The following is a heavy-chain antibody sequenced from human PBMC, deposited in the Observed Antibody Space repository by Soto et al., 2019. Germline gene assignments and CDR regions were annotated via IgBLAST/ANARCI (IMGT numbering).Heavy chain of an antibody. CDR3: ARGLYYNYYGLDV. CDR2: INPNSGGT. D-gene: IGHD3-10*01. V-gene: IGHV1-2*02. CDR1: GYTFTGYY. Sequence: ASVKVSCKASGYTFTGYYMHWVRQAPGQGLKWMGWINPNSGGTNYAQKFQGGVTMTRDTSISTAYMEMSRLRSDDTAVYYCARGLYYNYYGLDVWGQGTTVTVSS. J-gene: IGHJ6*02.